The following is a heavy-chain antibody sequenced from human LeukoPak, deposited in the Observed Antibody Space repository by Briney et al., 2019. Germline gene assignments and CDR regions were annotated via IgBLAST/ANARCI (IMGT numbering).Heavy chain of an antibody. CDR2: IGASGGST. CDR3: AKETVVVVAATPDAFDI. D-gene: IGHD2-15*01. J-gene: IGHJ3*02. V-gene: IGHV3-23*01. CDR1: GFTFSSYA. Sequence: GGSLRLSCATSGFTFSSYAMSWVRQAPGKGLEWVSGIGASGGSTYYADSVKDRFTISRDNSKNTLYLQMNSLRAEDTAVYYCAKETVVVVAATPDAFDIWGQGTMVTVSS.